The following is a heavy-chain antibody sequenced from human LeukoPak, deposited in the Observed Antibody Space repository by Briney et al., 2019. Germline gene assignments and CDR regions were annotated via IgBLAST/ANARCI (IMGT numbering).Heavy chain of an antibody. CDR3: AKEGGYEIDY. CDR2: FSGSGGRT. J-gene: IGHJ4*02. D-gene: IGHD5-12*01. CDR1: GFTFSSYG. V-gene: IGHV3-23*01. Sequence: GGSLRLSCAASGFTFSSYGMHWVRQAPGKGLEWVSSFSGSGGRTDYADFVKGRFTISRDNSKNILYLQMNSLRVEDTAVYYCAKEGGYEIDYWGQGTLVTVSS.